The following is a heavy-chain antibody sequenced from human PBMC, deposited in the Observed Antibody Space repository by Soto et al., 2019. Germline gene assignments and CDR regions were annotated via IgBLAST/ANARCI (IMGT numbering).Heavy chain of an antibody. J-gene: IGHJ4*02. CDR3: ARRWSGIDY. CDR2: IHYSGTT. D-gene: IGHD3-3*01. V-gene: IGHV4-59*01. Sequence: QVQLQESGPGLVKPSETLSLTCTVSGGSINNYYGGWIRQPPGAGLEWIGYIHYSGTTNYNPSLMSRVTISMDTSKNQFFLKLTSMTAADTAVYYCARRWSGIDYWGQGTLVTVSS. CDR1: GGSINNYY.